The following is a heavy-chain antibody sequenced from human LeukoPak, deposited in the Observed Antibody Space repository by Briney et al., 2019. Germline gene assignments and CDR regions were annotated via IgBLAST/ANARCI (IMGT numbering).Heavy chain of an antibody. V-gene: IGHV3-21*01. Sequence: GGSLRLSCAGSGFTFSSYSMNWVRQAPGKGLEWVSSISSSSSYIYYADSVKGRFTISRDNAKNSLYLQMNSLRAEDTAVYYCARDWAGMGTGPFDPWGQGTLVTVSS. CDR2: ISSSSSYI. CDR3: ARDWAGMGTGPFDP. J-gene: IGHJ5*02. CDR1: GFTFSSYS. D-gene: IGHD7-27*01.